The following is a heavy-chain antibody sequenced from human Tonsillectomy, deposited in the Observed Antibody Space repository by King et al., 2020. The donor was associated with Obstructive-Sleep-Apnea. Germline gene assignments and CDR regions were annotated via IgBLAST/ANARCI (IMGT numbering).Heavy chain of an antibody. CDR2: ISYDGRNK. J-gene: IGHJ4*02. CDR1: GFTFSSYA. D-gene: IGHD4-17*01. V-gene: IGHV3-30*04. CDR3: ARDDGDDGNLDY. Sequence: VQLVASGGGVVPPGRSLRLSCAASGFTFSSYAMHWARQAPGKGLEWVTVISYDGRNKYYADSVKGRFTISRDNSKNTLYLQMNSLRAEDTAVYYCARDDGDDGNLDYWGQGTLVTVSS.